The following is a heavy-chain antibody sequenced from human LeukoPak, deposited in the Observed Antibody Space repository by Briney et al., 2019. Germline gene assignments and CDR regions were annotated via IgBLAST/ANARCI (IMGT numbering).Heavy chain of an antibody. V-gene: IGHV3-23*01. CDR2: ISGSGGST. CDR1: GFTFSGYV. J-gene: IGHJ4*02. Sequence: PGGSLRLSCAASGFTFSGYVMTWVRQAPGKGLQWVSGISGSGGSTYYADSVKGRSTISRDNSKNTLYLQMNSLRVEDTAVYYCARSDPASLTYFDYWGWGTLVTVSS. CDR3: ARSDPASLTYFDY.